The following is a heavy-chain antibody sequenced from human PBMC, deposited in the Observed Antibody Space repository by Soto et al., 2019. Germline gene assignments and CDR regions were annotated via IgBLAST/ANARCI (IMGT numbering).Heavy chain of an antibody. CDR3: ARNEYSTTFYYYGMDV. J-gene: IGHJ6*02. V-gene: IGHV1-69*13. CDR1: GGTFSSYA. D-gene: IGHD6-6*01. Sequence: ASVKVSCKASGGTFSSYAITWVRQAPGQGLEWMGRIIPIFGTANYNQKFQGRVTITADESTSTAYMELSSLRSEDTAVYYCARNEYSTTFYYYGMDVWGQGTTVTVSS. CDR2: IIPIFGTA.